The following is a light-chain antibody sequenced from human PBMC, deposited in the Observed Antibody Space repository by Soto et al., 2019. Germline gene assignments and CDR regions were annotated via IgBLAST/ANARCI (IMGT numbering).Light chain of an antibody. Sequence: EIVLTQSPGTLSLSPEERATLSCRASQSVSSNYLAWYQQKPGQAPGLLIYGASSRATGIPDRFSGSGSGTDFTLTISRLEPEDFAVYYCQQYGTSPYTFGQGTKLESK. CDR2: GAS. CDR3: QQYGTSPYT. CDR1: QSVSSNY. V-gene: IGKV3-20*01. J-gene: IGKJ2*01.